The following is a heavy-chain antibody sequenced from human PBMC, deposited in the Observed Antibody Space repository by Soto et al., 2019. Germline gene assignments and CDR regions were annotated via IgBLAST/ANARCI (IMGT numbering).Heavy chain of an antibody. CDR3: ARHGVVVIPGYAFDI. V-gene: IGHV4-39*01. CDR2: IYYSGST. J-gene: IGHJ3*02. D-gene: IGHD3-22*01. CDR1: GGSISSSSYY. Sequence: QLQLQESGPGLVKPSETLSLTCTVSGGSISSSSYYWGWIRQPPGKGLEWIGSIYYSGSTYYNPSLKSRVNISVDTSKNQFSLKLSSVTAADTAVYYCARHGVVVIPGYAFDIWGQGTMVTVSS.